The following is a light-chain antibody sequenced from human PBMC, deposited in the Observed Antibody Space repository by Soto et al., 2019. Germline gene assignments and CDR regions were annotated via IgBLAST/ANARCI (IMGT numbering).Light chain of an antibody. CDR3: QQYNNWPRS. CDR1: QGISSW. Sequence: MTQSPYSVSGSVGDRVTSTWRARQGISSWLAWYQQTPGQAPRLLIYGASTRATGIPARFSGSGSGTEFTLTISSLQSEDFAVYYCQQYNNWPRSFGQGTRPEIK. J-gene: IGKJ5*01. V-gene: IGKV3-15*01. CDR2: GAS.